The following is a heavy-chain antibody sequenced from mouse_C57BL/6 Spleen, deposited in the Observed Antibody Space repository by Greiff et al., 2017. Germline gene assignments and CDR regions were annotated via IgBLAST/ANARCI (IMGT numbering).Heavy chain of an antibody. Sequence: QVQLQQPGAELVKPGASVKLSCKASGYTFTSYWMHWVKQRPGQGLEWIGMIHPNSGSTNYNEKFKSKATLTVDKSSSTAYMQLSSLTSEDSAVYYCARWNDGYYARYFDVWGTGTTVTVSS. CDR3: ARWNDGYYARYFDV. V-gene: IGHV1-64*01. J-gene: IGHJ1*03. D-gene: IGHD2-3*01. CDR2: IHPNSGST. CDR1: GYTFTSYW.